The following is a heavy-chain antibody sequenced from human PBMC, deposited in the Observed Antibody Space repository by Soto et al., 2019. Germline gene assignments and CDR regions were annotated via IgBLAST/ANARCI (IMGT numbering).Heavy chain of an antibody. CDR2: MNPNTGNT. CDR1: GYTFTSYD. J-gene: IGHJ4*02. CDR3: VTTAFASSG. D-gene: IGHD3-22*01. V-gene: IGHV1-8*01. Sequence: QVQLVQSGAEVKKPGASEKISCKTSGYTFTSYDINWVRQATGQGLEWMGWMNPNTGNTGYAQNLQGRVTLTRDTSISTAYMELSSLRSQDTAVYYCVTTAFASSGWGQGTLVTVSS.